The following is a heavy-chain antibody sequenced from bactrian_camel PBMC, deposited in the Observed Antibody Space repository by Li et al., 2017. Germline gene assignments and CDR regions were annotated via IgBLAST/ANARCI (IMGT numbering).Heavy chain of an antibody. CDR2: IDDDGVP. D-gene: IGHD6*01. Sequence: HVQLVESGGGSVQAGGSLRLSCAVSVASGYNYRDHCMAWFRQAPGKEREGVVVIDDDGVPSYADSVKDRFTISKDNAKNTLYLQMNSLKPEDTAMYYCAADPRYGGSWPLSQEDYVYWGQGTQVTVS. J-gene: IGHJ4*01. CDR1: GYNYRDHC. V-gene: IGHV3S53*01. CDR3: AADPRYGGSWPLSQEDYVY.